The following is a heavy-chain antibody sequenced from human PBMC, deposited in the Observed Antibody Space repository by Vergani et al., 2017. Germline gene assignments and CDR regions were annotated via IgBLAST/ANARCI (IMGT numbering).Heavy chain of an antibody. CDR2: ISYDGTQK. Sequence: QVHLVESGGGVVQPGRSLRLSCVVSGFTSSYYCMHWVRQASGKGLEWVAVISYDGTQKYYADSVKGRFTISGNNSKSTLYLQMNSLRTEDTAVYYCATKSCGTPGCQIGYFREWGQGTLVTVSS. D-gene: IGHD1-1*01. CDR1: GFTSSYYC. J-gene: IGHJ1*01. V-gene: IGHV3-30*03. CDR3: ATKSCGTPGCQIGYFRE.